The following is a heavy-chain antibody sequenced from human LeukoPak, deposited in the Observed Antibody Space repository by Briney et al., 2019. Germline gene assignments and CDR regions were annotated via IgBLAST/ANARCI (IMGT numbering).Heavy chain of an antibody. Sequence: SETLSLTCTVSGGSISSYYWSWIRQPPGKGLEWIGYIYYSGSTNYIPSLKSRVTISVDTSKNRFSLKLSSVTAADTAVYYCARGRGYSYDYWGQGTLVTVSS. CDR2: IYYSGST. CDR1: GGSISSYY. D-gene: IGHD5-18*01. J-gene: IGHJ4*02. CDR3: ARGRGYSYDY. V-gene: IGHV4-59*01.